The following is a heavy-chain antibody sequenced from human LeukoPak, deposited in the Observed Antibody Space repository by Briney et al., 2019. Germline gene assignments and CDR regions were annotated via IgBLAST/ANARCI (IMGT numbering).Heavy chain of an antibody. J-gene: IGHJ5*02. CDR1: GGSISSSDW. CDR2: IYHSGST. D-gene: IGHD1-20*01. CDR3: ARTPNNWNLGYWFDP. Sequence: SETLSLTCAVSGGSISSSDWWSWVRQPPGKGLEWIGEIYHSGSTNYNPSLKSRVTISVDTSKNQFSLKLSSVTAADTAVYYCARTPNNWNLGYWFDPWGQGTLVTVSS. V-gene: IGHV4-4*02.